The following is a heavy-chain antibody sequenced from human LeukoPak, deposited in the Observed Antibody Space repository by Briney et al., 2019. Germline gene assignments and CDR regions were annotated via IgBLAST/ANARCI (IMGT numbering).Heavy chain of an antibody. CDR1: GFTFSSYR. CDR3: ARDYYASGSYYSGPVDY. D-gene: IGHD3-10*01. CDR2: IKQDGSEK. Sequence: GGSLRLSCAASGFTFSSYRMSWVRQAPGTGLEWVANIKQDGSEKYYVDSVKGRFTISRDNAKSSLFLQMNSLRAEDTAVYYCARDYYASGSYYSGPVDYWGQGTLVTVSS. V-gene: IGHV3-7*01. J-gene: IGHJ4*02.